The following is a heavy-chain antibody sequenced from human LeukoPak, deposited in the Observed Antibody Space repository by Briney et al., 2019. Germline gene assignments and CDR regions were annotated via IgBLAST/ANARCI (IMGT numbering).Heavy chain of an antibody. J-gene: IGHJ6*03. CDR1: GGSLSSYY. Sequence: SETLSLTCTVSGGSLSSYYWSWIRQPAGKGLEWIGRIYTSGSTNYNPSLKSRVTMSVDTSKNQFSLKLSSVTAAYTAVYYCARERQEHYYYYMDAWGKGTTVTISS. CDR3: ARERQEHYYYYMDA. CDR2: IYTSGST. D-gene: IGHD1-1*01. V-gene: IGHV4-4*07.